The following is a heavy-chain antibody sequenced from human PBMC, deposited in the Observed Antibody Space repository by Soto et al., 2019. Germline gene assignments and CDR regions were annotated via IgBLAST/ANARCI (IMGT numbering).Heavy chain of an antibody. D-gene: IGHD3-16*01. V-gene: IGHV1-3*01. Sequence: QVQLIQSGAEVKKPGASVKVSCKASGYIFTDYSVHWVRQAPGQRLEWMGRINAGNGNTYYSRNFQDRVTITRDTPATTAYMELISLTAEDTVVYYCARGTALGFWGQGTLVTVSS. CDR3: ARGTALGF. CDR1: GYIFTDYS. J-gene: IGHJ4*02. CDR2: INAGNGNT.